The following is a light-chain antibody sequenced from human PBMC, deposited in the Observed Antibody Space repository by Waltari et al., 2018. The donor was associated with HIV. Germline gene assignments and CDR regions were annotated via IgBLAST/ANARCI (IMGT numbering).Light chain of an antibody. V-gene: IGLV1-47*01. J-gene: IGLJ3*02. Sequence: QPVLTQPPSASGTPGQRVSISCSGRSSNIGSNYVYWYQQLPGTAPKLLMYRNDERPSGVPERFSGSKSGTSASLAISGLRSEDEADYYCAAWDDSLSAWVFGGGTKLTVL. CDR3: AAWDDSLSAWV. CDR2: RND. CDR1: SSNIGSNY.